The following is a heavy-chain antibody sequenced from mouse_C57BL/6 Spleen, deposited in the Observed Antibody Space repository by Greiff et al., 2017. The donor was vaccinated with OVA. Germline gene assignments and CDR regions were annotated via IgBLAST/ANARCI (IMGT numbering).Heavy chain of an antibody. J-gene: IGHJ3*01. D-gene: IGHD2-5*01. V-gene: IGHV1-66*01. CDR3: ASPYYSNFAWFAY. Sequence: VQRVESGPELVKPGASVKISCKASGYSFTSYYIHWVKQRPGQGLEWIGWIYPGSGNTKYNEKFKGKATLTADTSSSTAYMQLSSLTSEDSAVYYCASPYYSNFAWFAYWGQGTLVTVSA. CDR2: IYPGSGNT. CDR1: GYSFTSYY.